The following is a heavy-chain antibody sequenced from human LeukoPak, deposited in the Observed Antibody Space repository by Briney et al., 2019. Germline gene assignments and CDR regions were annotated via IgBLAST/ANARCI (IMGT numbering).Heavy chain of an antibody. CDR2: INHSGST. V-gene: IGHV4-34*01. CDR3: ARRRRTALGYCSGGSCYTGFDP. CDR1: GGSFSGYY. Sequence: PSETLSLTCAVFGGSFSGYYWSWIRQPPGKGLEWIGEINHSGSTIYNPSFKSRVTISVDTSKNQFSLKLSSVTAADTAVYYCARRRRTALGYCSGGSCYTGFDPWGQGALVTVSS. J-gene: IGHJ5*02. D-gene: IGHD2-15*01.